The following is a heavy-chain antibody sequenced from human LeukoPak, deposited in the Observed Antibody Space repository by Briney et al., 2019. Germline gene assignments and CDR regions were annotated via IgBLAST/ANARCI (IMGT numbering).Heavy chain of an antibody. CDR3: ARDRTVGTPGSFDS. J-gene: IGHJ4*02. CDR2: TREDGSEK. D-gene: IGHD4-23*01. V-gene: IGHV3-7*01. CDR1: GVTFSTYW. Sequence: GGSLRLSCTASGVTFSTYWMSWVRQAPGKGLEWVANTREDGSEKYYVDSVKGRFTISRDNAKNSLYLQMNSLRAEDTAVYYCARDRTVGTPGSFDSWGQGTLVTVSS.